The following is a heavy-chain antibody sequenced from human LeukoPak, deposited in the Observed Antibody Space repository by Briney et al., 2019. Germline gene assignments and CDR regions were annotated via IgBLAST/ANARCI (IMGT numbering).Heavy chain of an antibody. CDR3: AREAGTASLDY. CDR2: IYYSGST. Sequence: PSETLSLTCTVSGGSISSYYWSWIRQPPGKGLEWIGYIYYSGSTNYNPSLKSRVTISVDTPKNQFSLKLSSVTAADTAVYYCAREAGTASLDYWGQGTLVTVSS. J-gene: IGHJ4*02. CDR1: GGSISSYY. V-gene: IGHV4-59*01. D-gene: IGHD2-21*02.